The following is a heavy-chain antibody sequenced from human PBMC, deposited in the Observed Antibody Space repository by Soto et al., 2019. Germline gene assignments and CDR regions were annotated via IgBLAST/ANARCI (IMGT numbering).Heavy chain of an antibody. J-gene: IGHJ6*02. CDR2: ISGSGGST. CDR3: AKYSYCGGDCYSREGYYYYGMDV. D-gene: IGHD2-21*02. CDR1: GFTFSSYA. V-gene: IGHV3-23*01. Sequence: GGSLRLSCAASGFTFSSYAMSWVRQAPGKGLEWVSAISGSGGSTYYADSVKGRFTISRDNSKNTLYLQMNSLRAEDTAVYYCAKYSYCGGDCYSREGYYYYGMDVWGQGTTVTVSS.